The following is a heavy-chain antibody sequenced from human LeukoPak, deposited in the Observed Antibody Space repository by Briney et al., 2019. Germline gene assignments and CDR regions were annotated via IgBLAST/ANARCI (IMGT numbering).Heavy chain of an antibody. J-gene: IGHJ3*02. CDR2: IYYSGDT. D-gene: IGHD2-8*01. V-gene: IGHV4-59*08. Sequence: PSETLSLTCTVSGASVRSYYWSWIRQPPGKGLEWIAHIYYSGDTNYNPSLKSRATISMDTSKNQISLKVNSVTAADTAVYYCATLYAVRGALSFDMWGQGTMVTVSS. CDR1: GASVRSYY. CDR3: ATLYAVRGALSFDM.